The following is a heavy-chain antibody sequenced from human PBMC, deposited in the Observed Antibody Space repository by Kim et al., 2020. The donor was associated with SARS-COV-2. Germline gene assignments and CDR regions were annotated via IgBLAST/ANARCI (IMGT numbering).Heavy chain of an antibody. CDR3: TEKLNYVWGSYRYTDYYYGMDV. D-gene: IGHD3-16*02. CDR2: IKSKTDGGTT. CDR1: GFTFSNAW. V-gene: IGHV3-15*01. Sequence: GGSLRLSCAASGFTFSNAWMSWVRQAPGKGLEWVGRIKSKTDGGTTDYAAPVKGRFTISRDDSKNTLYLQMNSLKTEDTAVYYCTEKLNYVWGSYRYTDYYYGMDVWGQGTTVTVSS. J-gene: IGHJ6*02.